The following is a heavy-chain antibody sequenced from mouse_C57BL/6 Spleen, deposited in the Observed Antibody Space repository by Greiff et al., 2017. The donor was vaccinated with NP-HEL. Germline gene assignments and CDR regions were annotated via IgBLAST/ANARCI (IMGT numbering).Heavy chain of an antibody. Sequence: VQLQQSGAELVRPGASVQLSCTASGFNTKDDYMHWVKQRPDQGLEWIGWFVPENGDTEYASKFQGKATITADTSSSTAYLQLSSLTSEDTAVYYCTSPSAWFAYWGQGTLVTVSA. J-gene: IGHJ3*01. V-gene: IGHV14-4*01. CDR2: FVPENGDT. CDR3: TSPSAWFAY. CDR1: GFNTKDDY.